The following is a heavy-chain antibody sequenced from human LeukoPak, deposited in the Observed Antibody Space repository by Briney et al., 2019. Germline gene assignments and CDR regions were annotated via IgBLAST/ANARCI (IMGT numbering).Heavy chain of an antibody. CDR3: VKDRNYYGSGSVYFDY. J-gene: IGHJ4*02. Sequence: GGSLRVSCAASGFRFGDCDMHWVRQVLGKGLEWVSSISWNSGAMGYADSVKGRFTISRDNANNSLYLHMNSLRQDDTAFYYCVKDRNYYGSGSVYFDYWGQGTLVTVSS. CDR2: ISWNSGAM. CDR1: GFRFGDCD. D-gene: IGHD3-10*01. V-gene: IGHV3-9*01.